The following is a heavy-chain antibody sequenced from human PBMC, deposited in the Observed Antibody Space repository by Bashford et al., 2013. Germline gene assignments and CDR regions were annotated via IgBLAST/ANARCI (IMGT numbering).Heavy chain of an antibody. D-gene: IGHD5-12*01. CDR3: ARGYSGYGAFDY. V-gene: IGHV3-33*01. Sequence: VRQXPGKGWSGWAVIWYDGSNKYYADSVKGRFTISRDNSKNTLYLQMNSLRAEDTAVYYCARGYSGYGAFDYWGQGILVTVSS. CDR2: IWYDGSNK. J-gene: IGHJ4*02.